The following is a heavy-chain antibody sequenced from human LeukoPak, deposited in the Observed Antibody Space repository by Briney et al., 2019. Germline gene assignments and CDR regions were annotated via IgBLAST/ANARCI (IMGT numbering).Heavy chain of an antibody. CDR1: GFTFSSYA. J-gene: IGHJ6*03. CDR2: ISGSGGST. V-gene: IGHV3-23*01. CDR3: ARMPYYYYYYMDV. D-gene: IGHD2-2*01. Sequence: GGSLRLSCAASGFTFSSYAMSWVRQAPGKGLEWVSAISGSGGSTYYADSVKGRFTISRDNSKNTLYLQMNSLRAEDTAVYYCARMPYYYYYYMDVWGKGTTVTVSS.